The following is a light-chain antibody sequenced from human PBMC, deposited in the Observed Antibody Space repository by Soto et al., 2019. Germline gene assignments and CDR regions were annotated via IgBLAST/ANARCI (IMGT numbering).Light chain of an antibody. Sequence: NFMLTQPHSVSESPGKTVTISCTCSSGSIATNYVQWYQQRPGSAPTTVIYEDTQRPSGVPERFSGSIDSSSNSASLTISGLKTEDEADYYCQSYDGSNPDVVFGGGTKLTVL. J-gene: IGLJ2*01. CDR1: SGSIATNY. CDR2: EDT. V-gene: IGLV6-57*02. CDR3: QSYDGSNPDVV.